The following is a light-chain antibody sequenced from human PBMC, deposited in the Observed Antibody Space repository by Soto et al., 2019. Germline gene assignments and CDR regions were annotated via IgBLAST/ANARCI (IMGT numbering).Light chain of an antibody. Sequence: EIVLTQSPATLSLSPGERATLSCRASQSVSRYLAWYQQKPGQAPRLLIYDASNSATGIPARFSGSGSGTDFTLTISSLEPEDFAVYYCQQRSNWPITFGQGTRLDIK. J-gene: IGKJ5*01. CDR2: DAS. CDR1: QSVSRY. V-gene: IGKV3-11*01. CDR3: QQRSNWPIT.